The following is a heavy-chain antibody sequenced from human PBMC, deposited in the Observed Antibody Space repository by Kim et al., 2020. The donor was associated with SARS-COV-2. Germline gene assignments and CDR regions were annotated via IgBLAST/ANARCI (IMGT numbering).Heavy chain of an antibody. CDR3: ARHLGAAAGNWFDP. Sequence: NPSLTSRVTLSVDTSKNQFSLKLSSVTAADTAVYYCARHLGAAAGNWFDPWGQGTLVTVSS. V-gene: IGHV4-59*08. J-gene: IGHJ5*02. D-gene: IGHD6-13*01.